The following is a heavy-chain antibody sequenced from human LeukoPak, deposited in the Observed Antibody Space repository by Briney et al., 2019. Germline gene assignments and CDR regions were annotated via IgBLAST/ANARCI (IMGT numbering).Heavy chain of an antibody. CDR1: GGSISSGSYY. J-gene: IGHJ3*02. V-gene: IGHV4-61*02. D-gene: IGHD6-6*01. CDR3: ARVRASGGSSYAFDI. CDR2: IYTSGST. Sequence: SETLSLTCTVSGGSISSGSYYWSWIRQPAGKGLEWIGRIYTSGSTNYNPSLKSRVTISVDTSKNQFSLKLSSVTAADTAVYYCARVRASGGSSYAFDIWGQGTMVTVSS.